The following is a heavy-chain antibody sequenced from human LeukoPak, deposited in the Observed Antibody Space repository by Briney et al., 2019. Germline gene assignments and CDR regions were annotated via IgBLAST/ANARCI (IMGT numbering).Heavy chain of an antibody. CDR2: ISGSGGST. J-gene: IGHJ4*02. CDR1: GFTFSSYA. CDR3: AKWGMGRDIVATIRGKQGYFDY. V-gene: IGHV3-23*01. D-gene: IGHD5-12*01. Sequence: PGGSLRLSCAASGFTFSSYAMSWVRQAPGKGLEWVSAISGSGGSTYYADSVKGRFTISRDNSKNTLYLQMNSLRAEDTAVYYCAKWGMGRDIVATIRGKQGYFDYWGQGTLVTVSS.